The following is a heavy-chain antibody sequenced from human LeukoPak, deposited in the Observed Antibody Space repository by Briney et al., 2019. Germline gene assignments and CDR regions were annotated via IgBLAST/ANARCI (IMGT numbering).Heavy chain of an antibody. CDR2: IYYSGST. J-gene: IGHJ4*02. D-gene: IGHD6-19*01. V-gene: IGHV4-59*01. CDR1: GGSISSYY. CDR3: ARVSSGWNSENHFDY. Sequence: SEILSLTCTVSGGSISSYYWSWIRQPPGKGLEWIGYIYYSGSTNYNPSLESRVTISVDTSKNQFSLKLSSVTAAGTAVYYCARVSSGWNSENHFDYWGQGTLVTVSS.